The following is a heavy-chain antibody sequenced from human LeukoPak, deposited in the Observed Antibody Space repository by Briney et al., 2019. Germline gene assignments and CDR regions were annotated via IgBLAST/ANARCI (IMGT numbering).Heavy chain of an antibody. J-gene: IGHJ4*02. CDR1: GGTFSSYA. CDR2: IIPIFGTA. V-gene: IGHV1-69*05. Sequence: GASVKVSCKASGGTFSSYAISWVRQAPGQGLEWMGGIIPIFGTANYAQKFQGRVTITTDESTSTAYMELSSLRSEDTAVYYCARGGRQTTLGSSSWYVFDYWGQGTLVTVSS. D-gene: IGHD6-13*01. CDR3: ARGGRQTTLGSSSWYVFDY.